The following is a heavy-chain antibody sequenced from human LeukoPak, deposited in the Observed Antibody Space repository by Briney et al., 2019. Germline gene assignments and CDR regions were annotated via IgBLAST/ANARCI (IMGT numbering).Heavy chain of an antibody. CDR2: IYYSGST. CDR3: ARHRYYDFWSGPADAFDI. CDR1: GGSFSGYY. Sequence: SETLSLTCAVYGGSFSGYYWGWIRQPPGKGLEWIGSIYYSGSTYYNPSLKSRVTISVDTSKNQFSLKLSSVTAADTAVYYCARHRYYDFWSGPADAFDIWGQGTMVTVSS. V-gene: IGHV4-39*01. J-gene: IGHJ3*02. D-gene: IGHD3-3*01.